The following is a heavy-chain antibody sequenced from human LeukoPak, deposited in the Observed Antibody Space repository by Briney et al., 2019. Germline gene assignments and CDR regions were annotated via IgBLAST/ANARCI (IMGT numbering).Heavy chain of an antibody. V-gene: IGHV3-11*01. J-gene: IGHJ4*02. CDR2: ISSSGSTI. CDR3: ARANYYGSGSYQY. CDR1: GFTFSDYY. Sequence: PGGSLRLSCAASGFTFSDYYMSWIRQAPGKGLEWVSYISSSGSTIYYADSVKGRFTISRDNAKNSLYLQMNSPRAEDTAVYYCARANYYGSGSYQYWGQGTLVTVSS. D-gene: IGHD3-10*01.